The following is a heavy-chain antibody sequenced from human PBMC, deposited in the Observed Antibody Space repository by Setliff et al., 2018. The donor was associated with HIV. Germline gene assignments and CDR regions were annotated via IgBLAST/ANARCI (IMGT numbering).Heavy chain of an antibody. J-gene: IGHJ4*02. CDR3: ARDKDYYDSSGYYGYFDS. V-gene: IGHV4-31*03. CDR2: IYYSGST. D-gene: IGHD3-22*01. Sequence: PSETLSLTCTVSGGSNSSAGYHWSWVRQHPGKGLEWIGNIYYSGSTNYKLSLKSRVTISVDTSKTHFSLRLSSVTAADTAVYYCARDKDYYDSSGYYGYFDSWGQGTLVNVS. CDR1: GGSNSSAGYH.